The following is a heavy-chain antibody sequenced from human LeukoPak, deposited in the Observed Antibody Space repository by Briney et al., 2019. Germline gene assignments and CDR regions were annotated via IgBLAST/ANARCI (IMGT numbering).Heavy chain of an antibody. CDR2: ISYDGSNK. Sequence: GGSLRLSCAASGLTFSSHAMHWVRQAPGKGLEWVAVISYDGSNKYHADSVKGRFTISRDNSKNTLYLQMNSLRAEDTAVYYCARDEDSSGYLHYFDYWGQGTLVTVSS. V-gene: IGHV3-30-3*01. CDR1: GLTFSSHA. CDR3: ARDEDSSGYLHYFDY. J-gene: IGHJ4*02. D-gene: IGHD3-22*01.